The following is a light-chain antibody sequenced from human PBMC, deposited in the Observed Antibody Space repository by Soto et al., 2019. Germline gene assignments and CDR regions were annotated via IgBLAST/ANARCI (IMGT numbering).Light chain of an antibody. Sequence: QSALTQPPSASGSPGQSVTISCTGTSSDVGGYNYVSWYQQHPGKAPKVMIYEVSKRPSGVPDRFSGSKSGNTASLTVSGLQAEDEAVYYCSSYAGSNNVLFGGGTKVTVL. V-gene: IGLV2-8*01. J-gene: IGLJ2*01. CDR1: SSDVGGYNY. CDR2: EVS. CDR3: SSYAGSNNVL.